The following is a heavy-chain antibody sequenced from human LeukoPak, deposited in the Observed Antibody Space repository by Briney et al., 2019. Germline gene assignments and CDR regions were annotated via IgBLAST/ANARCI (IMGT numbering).Heavy chain of an antibody. Sequence: GASVKVSCKASGYTFTSYGISWVRQAPGQGLEWMGWISAYNGNTNYAQKLQGRVTMTTDTSTSTAYMELRSLRSDDTAVYYCARDSLGYYYDSSGYHDYWGQGTLVTVSS. D-gene: IGHD3-22*01. V-gene: IGHV1-18*01. J-gene: IGHJ4*02. CDR1: GYTFTSYG. CDR3: ARDSLGYYYDSSGYHDY. CDR2: ISAYNGNT.